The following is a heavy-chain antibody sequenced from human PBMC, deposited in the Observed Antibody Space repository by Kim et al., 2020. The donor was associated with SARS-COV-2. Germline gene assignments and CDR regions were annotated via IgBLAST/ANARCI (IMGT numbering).Heavy chain of an antibody. CDR2: NT. J-gene: IGHJ4*02. V-gene: IGHV1-3*01. Sequence: NTKYSETFQGRVTITRDTSASTAYMELSSLRSEDTAVYYCARDQGVGDYWGQGALVTVSS. D-gene: IGHD1-26*01. CDR3: ARDQGVGDY.